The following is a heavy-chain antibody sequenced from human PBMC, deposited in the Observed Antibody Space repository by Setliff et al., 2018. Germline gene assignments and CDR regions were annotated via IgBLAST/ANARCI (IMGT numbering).Heavy chain of an antibody. CDR2: MYISGSS. D-gene: IGHD6-19*01. J-gene: IGHJ6*02. V-gene: IGHV4-4*07. Sequence: PSETLSLTCTVSGGSISESFWSWIRQPAGKGLEWIGRMYISGSSDYNPSLKSLVTRSVDTPNNEFSLKLSSVTAADTAVYYCARGKMDVVAVAGKYCVMDVWGQGTTVTVSS. CDR1: GGSISESF. CDR3: ARGKMDVVAVAGKYCVMDV.